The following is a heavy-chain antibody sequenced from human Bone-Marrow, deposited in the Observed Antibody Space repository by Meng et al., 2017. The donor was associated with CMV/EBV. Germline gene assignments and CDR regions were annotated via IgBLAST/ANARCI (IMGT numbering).Heavy chain of an antibody. CDR2: ISSTSIYI. D-gene: IGHD5-18*01. CDR1: GFTFNRYS. CDR3: ARDGHLPEDCRGSSCKSNLDTSMDYFDY. V-gene: IGHV3-21*01. Sequence: GESLKISCAASGFTFNRYSMNWFRQAPGKGLEWVSSISSTSIYIFYADSVKGRFTIFRDNAKNSLYLQMHSLRAEDTAVYYCARDGHLPEDCRGSSCKSNLDTSMDYFDYWGQGTLVTVSS. J-gene: IGHJ4*02.